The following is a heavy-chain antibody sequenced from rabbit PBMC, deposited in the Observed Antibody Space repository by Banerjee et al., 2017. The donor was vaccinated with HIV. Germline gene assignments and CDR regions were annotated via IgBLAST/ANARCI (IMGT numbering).Heavy chain of an antibody. Sequence: QEQLEESGGDLVKPEGSLTLTCTASGFSFSSSYWICWVRQAPGKGLEWIACIGAGSSGNTYYASWAKGRFTISKTSSTTVTLQMTSLTAADTATYFCARGGGWAYYNLWGPGTLVTVS. CDR1: GFSFSSSYW. V-gene: IGHV1S45*01. CDR3: ARGGGWAYYNL. CDR2: IGAGSSGNT. J-gene: IGHJ4*01. D-gene: IGHD4-1*01.